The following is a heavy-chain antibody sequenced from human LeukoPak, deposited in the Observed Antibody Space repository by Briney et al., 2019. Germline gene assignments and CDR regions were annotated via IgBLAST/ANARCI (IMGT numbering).Heavy chain of an antibody. CDR1: GGSLSSYY. Sequence: SETLSLTCTVSGGSLSSYYWSWIRQPAGKGLEWIGRIYTSGSTNYNPSLKSRVTMPVDTSKNQFSLKLSRGTAADTAVYYCAGHRFGNRDNWNYGVSNWGQGTLVTVSS. CDR3: AGHRFGNRDNWNYGVSN. V-gene: IGHV4-4*07. CDR2: IYTSGST. J-gene: IGHJ4*02. D-gene: IGHD1-7*01.